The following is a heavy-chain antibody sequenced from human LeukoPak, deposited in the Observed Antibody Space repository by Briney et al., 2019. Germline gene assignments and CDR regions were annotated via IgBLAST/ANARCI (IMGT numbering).Heavy chain of an antibody. CDR3: ARDTGSYPYYFDY. D-gene: IGHD1-26*01. Sequence: GGSLRLSCAASGFTFTSYEMNWVRQAPGKGLEWVSYISTSGSTIYYADSVKGRFTISRDNAKNSLYLQMNSLRAEDTAVYYCARDTGSYPYYFDYWGQGTLVTVSS. V-gene: IGHV3-48*03. CDR2: ISTSGSTI. CDR1: GFTFTSYE. J-gene: IGHJ4*02.